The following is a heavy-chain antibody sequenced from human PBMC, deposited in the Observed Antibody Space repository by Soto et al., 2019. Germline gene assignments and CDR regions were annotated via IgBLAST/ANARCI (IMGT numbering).Heavy chain of an antibody. V-gene: IGHV3-43*01. CDR3: AKDKGTSMILDY. Sequence: PGGSLRLSCAASGFTFDDYTMHWVRQAPGKGLEWLSLISWDGGSTYFADSVKGRFTISRDNSKNSLYLHMSSLRTEDTASYYCAKDKGTSMILDYWGQGTLVTVSS. D-gene: IGHD3-22*01. CDR1: GFTFDDYT. J-gene: IGHJ4*02. CDR2: ISWDGGST.